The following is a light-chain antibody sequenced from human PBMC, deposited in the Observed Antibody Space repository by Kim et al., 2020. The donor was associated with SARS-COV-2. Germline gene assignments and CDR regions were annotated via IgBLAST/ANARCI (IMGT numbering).Light chain of an antibody. Sequence: TCSRSSGVSDYKVDWYQQRPGKGPRFVMRVGPDGIVGSKGDGIPDRFSVLASGLNRTLTIKNIQQEDESDFHCAADHGRGTDFVWVFGGGTQLTVL. CDR2: VGPDGIVG. J-gene: IGLJ3*02. CDR3: AADHGRGTDFVWV. CDR1: SGVSDYK. V-gene: IGLV9-49*03.